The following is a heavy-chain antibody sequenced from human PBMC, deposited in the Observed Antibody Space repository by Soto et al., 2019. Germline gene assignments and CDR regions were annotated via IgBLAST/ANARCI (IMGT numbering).Heavy chain of an antibody. CDR3: ATGVVSAFEI. D-gene: IGHD2-8*01. Sequence: QVQLAQSGGEVKKPGASVRVSCKASGYIFTDFALSWVRQAPGQGLEWMGWISTNNGNTDYAQRLQGRVTMTTDTFTPTAYMELTSLTSDHTAIYYSATGVVSAFEIWGQGTMVTVSS. J-gene: IGHJ3*02. CDR2: ISTNNGNT. CDR1: GYIFTDFA. V-gene: IGHV1-18*04.